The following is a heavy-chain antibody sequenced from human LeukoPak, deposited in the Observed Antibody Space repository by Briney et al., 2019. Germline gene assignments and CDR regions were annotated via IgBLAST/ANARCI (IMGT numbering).Heavy chain of an antibody. Sequence: SQTLSLTCSVSGGSINSGDHYWTWIRQPPGGGLEWMGFITLYSDTTSYNPSLKSRLMISINTSKNQFSLTLTSVTAADTAVYFCARGFGYDFADYWGQGILVTVSS. V-gene: IGHV4-30-4*01. CDR2: ITLYSDTT. J-gene: IGHJ4*02. CDR3: ARGFGYDFADY. D-gene: IGHD2-2*01. CDR1: GGSINSGDHY.